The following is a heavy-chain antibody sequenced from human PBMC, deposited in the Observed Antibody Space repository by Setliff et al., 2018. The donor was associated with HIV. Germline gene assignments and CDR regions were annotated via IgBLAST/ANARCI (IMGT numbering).Heavy chain of an antibody. Sequence: PSETLSLTCTVSGGSISSGAYYWSWIRQHPGKGLEWIGYIYYSGSTYYNPSLKSRVTISVDTSKNQFSLKLSSVTAADTAVYYCARVPLSSPSRPGGYFDYWGQGTLVTVSS. J-gene: IGHJ4*02. CDR2: IYYSGST. CDR1: GGSISSGAYY. D-gene: IGHD3-16*01. CDR3: ARVPLSSPSRPGGYFDY. V-gene: IGHV4-31*03.